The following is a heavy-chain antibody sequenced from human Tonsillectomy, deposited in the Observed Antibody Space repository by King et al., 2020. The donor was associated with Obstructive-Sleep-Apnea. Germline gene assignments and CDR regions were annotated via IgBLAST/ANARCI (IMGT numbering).Heavy chain of an antibody. CDR1: GGSFSGYY. J-gene: IGHJ6*02. CDR2: INHSGST. CDR3: ARKPYYYGMDV. Sequence: VQLPQWGAGLLKPSETLSLTCAVYGGSFSGYYWSWIRQPPGKGLEWIGEINHSGSTNYNPSLKSRVTISVDTSKNQFSLKLSSVTAADTAVYYCARKPYYYGMDVWGQGTTVTVSS. V-gene: IGHV4-34*01.